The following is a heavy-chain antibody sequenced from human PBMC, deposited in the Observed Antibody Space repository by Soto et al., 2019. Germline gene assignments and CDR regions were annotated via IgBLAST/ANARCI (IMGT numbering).Heavy chain of an antibody. CDR3: ARQGVAAAGPYFDY. D-gene: IGHD6-13*01. CDR2: IYYSGST. CDR1: GGSISSSSYY. J-gene: IGHJ4*02. V-gene: IGHV4-39*01. Sequence: QLQLQESGPGLVKPSETLSLTCTVSGGSISSSSYYWGWIRQPPGKGLEWIGSIYYSGSTYYNPSLKSRVTISVDTSKNQFSLKLSSVTAAETAVYYCARQGVAAAGPYFDYWGQGTLVTVSS.